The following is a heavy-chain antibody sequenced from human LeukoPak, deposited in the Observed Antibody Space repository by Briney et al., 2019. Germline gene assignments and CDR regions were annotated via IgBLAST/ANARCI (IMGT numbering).Heavy chain of an antibody. V-gene: IGHV4-30-2*01. D-gene: IGHD3-22*01. J-gene: IGHJ4*02. CDR1: GGSISSGGYS. CDR3: ARVYYYDSSGYYRRHYYFDY. Sequence: PSETLSLTCAVSGGSISSGGYSWSWIRQPPGKGLEWIGYIHHSGSTYYNPSLKSRVTISVDRSRSQFSLKLSSVTAADTAVYYCARVYYYDSSGYYRRHYYFDYWGQGTLVTVSS. CDR2: IHHSGST.